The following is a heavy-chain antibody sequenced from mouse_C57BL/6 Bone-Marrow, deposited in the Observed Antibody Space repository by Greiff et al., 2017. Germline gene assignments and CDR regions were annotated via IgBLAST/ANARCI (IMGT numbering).Heavy chain of an antibody. CDR2: IWWDDDK. J-gene: IGHJ3*01. Sequence: QVTLKVCGPGILQPSQTLSLTCSFSGFSLSTFGMGVGWIRQPSGKGLEWLAHIWWDDDKYYHPALKSRPTISKDTSKNQVFLKIANVDTADTATYYCARMYCSKFLGFAYWGQGTLVTVSA. CDR3: ARMYCSKFLGFAY. V-gene: IGHV8-8*01. CDR1: GFSLSTFGMG. D-gene: IGHD2-5*01.